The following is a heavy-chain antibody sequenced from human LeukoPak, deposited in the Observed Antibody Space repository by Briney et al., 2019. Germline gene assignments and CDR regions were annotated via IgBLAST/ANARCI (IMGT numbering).Heavy chain of an antibody. CDR1: GGSISSSSYY. J-gene: IGHJ5*02. CDR2: IYYSGST. CDR3: ARDRRSHNWFDP. V-gene: IGHV4-39*07. Sequence: SETLSLTCTVSGGSISSSSYYWGWIRQPPGKGLEWIGSIYYSGSTYYNPSLKSRVTISVDTFKNQFSLKLSSVTAADTAVYYCARDRRSHNWFDPWGQGTLVTVSS.